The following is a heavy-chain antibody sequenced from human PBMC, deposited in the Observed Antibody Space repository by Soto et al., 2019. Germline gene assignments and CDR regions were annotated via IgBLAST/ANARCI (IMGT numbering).Heavy chain of an antibody. V-gene: IGHV3-13*01. CDR2: ITTAGDT. J-gene: IGHJ6*02. Sequence: EVQLVESGGGLVQPGGSLRLSCAASGFTFSNYDMHWVRQVTGKGLEWVSGITTAGDTYYAGSVKGRFTISREKAKNSLYLQMNSLIAGDPAVYYCARELHGGSYGMDVWGQGTTVTVSS. CDR1: GFTFSNYD. CDR3: ARELHGGSYGMDV.